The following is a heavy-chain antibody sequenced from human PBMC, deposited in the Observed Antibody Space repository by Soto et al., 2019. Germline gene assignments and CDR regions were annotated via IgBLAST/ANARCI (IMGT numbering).Heavy chain of an antibody. CDR1: GLTLSNAW. CDR2: IKSKSDGWTT. CDR3: TTDNWNFYY. D-gene: IGHD1-20*01. J-gene: IGHJ4*02. Sequence: GGSLRLSCAASGLTLSNAWMRWVRQAPGKGLWWVGRIKSKSDGWTTYYAAPVKVRFTISRVDSKNTLYLQMNSLKTYDTSVYYCTTDNWNFYYCGQGTLVTVSS. V-gene: IGHV3-15*01.